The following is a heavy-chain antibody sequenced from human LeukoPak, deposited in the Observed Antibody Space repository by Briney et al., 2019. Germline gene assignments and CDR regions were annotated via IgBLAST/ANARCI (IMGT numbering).Heavy chain of an antibody. D-gene: IGHD5-24*01. J-gene: IGHJ4*02. CDR1: GGSFSSVTLY. CDR3: ARESTGTGRYNWYDL. V-gene: IGHV4-61*02. Sequence: SQTLSLTYSVSGGSFSSVTLYWSWIRQPAGKGLEWIGRGNARGSTDSDPSLRSRVTVSVDTSKNQVSLRLSSVTAADTAVYYCARESTGTGRYNWYDLWGQGTLVTVSS. CDR2: GNARGST.